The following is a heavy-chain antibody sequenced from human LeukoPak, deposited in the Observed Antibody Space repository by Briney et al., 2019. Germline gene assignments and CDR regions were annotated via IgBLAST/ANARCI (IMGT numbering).Heavy chain of an antibody. J-gene: IGHJ4*02. CDR2: ISGSGGST. CDR3: ARLSGFGELLIDY. Sequence: GGSLRLSCAVSGFTVSSYLMSWVRQAPGKGLEWVSAISGSGGSTYYADSVKGRFTVSRDNSKNTLYLQMNSLRAEDTAVYYCARLSGFGELLIDYWGQGTLVTVSS. D-gene: IGHD3-10*01. CDR1: GFTVSSYL. V-gene: IGHV3-23*01.